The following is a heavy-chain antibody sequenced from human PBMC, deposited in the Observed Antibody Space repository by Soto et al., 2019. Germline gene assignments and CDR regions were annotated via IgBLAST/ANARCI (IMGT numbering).Heavy chain of an antibody. Sequence: EVQLVESGGGLGKPGGSLRLSCAASGFTFRNAWINWVRQAPGKGLEWVGRLKSKTDGGTTDYAAPVKGRFTISRDDPKNTLYLQMTSLKAEDTAVYYCTTFVLAWGQGTVVTVYS. D-gene: IGHD6-6*01. CDR2: LKSKTDGGTT. J-gene: IGHJ5*02. CDR3: TTFVLA. V-gene: IGHV3-15*07. CDR1: GFTFRNAW.